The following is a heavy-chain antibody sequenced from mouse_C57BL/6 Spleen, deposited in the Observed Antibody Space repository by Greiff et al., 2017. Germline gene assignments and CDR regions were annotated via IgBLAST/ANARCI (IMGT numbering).Heavy chain of an antibody. D-gene: IGHD3-2*02. J-gene: IGHJ3*01. Sequence: EVKLMESGGDLVKPGGSLKLSCAASGFTFSSYGMSWVRQTPDKRLEWVATISSGGSYTYYPDSVKGRFTISRYNAKNTLYLQMSSLKSEDTAMYYCARQLDSSGYVWFAYWGQGTLVTVSA. CDR2: ISSGGSYT. V-gene: IGHV5-6*02. CDR3: ARQLDSSGYVWFAY. CDR1: GFTFSSYG.